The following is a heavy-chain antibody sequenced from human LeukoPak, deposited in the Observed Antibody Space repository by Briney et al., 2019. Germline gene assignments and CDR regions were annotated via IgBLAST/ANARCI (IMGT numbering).Heavy chain of an antibody. CDR1: GGSFSGYY. CDR3: ARITWGDYYFDY. J-gene: IGHJ4*02. V-gene: IGHV4-34*01. Sequence: SETLSLTCAVYGGSFSGYYWSWIRQPPGKGLEWIGEINHSGSTNYNPSLKSRVTISVDTSKNQFSLKLSSVTAADTAVYYCARITWGDYYFDYWGQGTLVTVSS. D-gene: IGHD3-16*01. CDR2: INHSGST.